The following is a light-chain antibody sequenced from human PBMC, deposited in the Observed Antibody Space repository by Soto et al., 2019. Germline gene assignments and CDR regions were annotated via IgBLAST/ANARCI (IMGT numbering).Light chain of an antibody. V-gene: IGKV3D-20*02. CDR3: QQYNNWPT. J-gene: IGKJ4*01. Sequence: EIVMTQSPATLSLSPGERATLSCRASQSVSSSYLAWYQQKPGQAPRLLIYGASSRATGIPDRFSGSGSGTDFTLTISRLEPEDFAVYYCQQYNNWPTFGGGTKVDIK. CDR1: QSVSSSY. CDR2: GAS.